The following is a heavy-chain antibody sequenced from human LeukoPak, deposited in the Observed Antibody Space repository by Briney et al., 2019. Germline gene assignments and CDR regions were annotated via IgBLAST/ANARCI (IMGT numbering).Heavy chain of an antibody. D-gene: IGHD6-19*01. CDR2: IKEDGSEK. Sequence: PGRSLRLSCAASGFTFDNYWMNWVRQAPGKGLEWVANIKEDGSEKNYVDSVKGRFIISRDNAKNSLYLEMNSLRAEDTAVYFCARDEGSGWDYWGQGTLVTVSS. J-gene: IGHJ4*02. CDR1: GFTFDNYW. V-gene: IGHV3-7*01. CDR3: ARDEGSGWDY.